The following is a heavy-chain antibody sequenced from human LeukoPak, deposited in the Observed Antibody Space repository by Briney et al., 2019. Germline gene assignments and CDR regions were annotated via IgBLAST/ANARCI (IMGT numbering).Heavy chain of an antibody. CDR1: GFTFSSYS. Sequence: GGSLRLSCAASGFTFSSYSMNWVCQAPGKGLEWVSSISSSSSYIYYADSVKGRFTISRDNAKNSLYLQMNSLRAEDTAVYYCARDQVGDYIYFDYWGQGTLVTVSS. J-gene: IGHJ4*02. CDR2: ISSSSSYI. V-gene: IGHV3-21*01. D-gene: IGHD4-17*01. CDR3: ARDQVGDYIYFDY.